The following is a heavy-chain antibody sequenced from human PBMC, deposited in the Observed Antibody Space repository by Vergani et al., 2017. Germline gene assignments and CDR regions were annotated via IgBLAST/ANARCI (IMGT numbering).Heavy chain of an antibody. V-gene: IGHV1-3*01. CDR1: GYTFTSCA. CDR3: AREGFDDYVWGSYRLRGGYYFDY. Sequence: QVQLVQSGAEVKKPGASVKVSCKASGYTFTSCAMHWVRQAPGQRLEWMGWINAGNGNTQYSQKFQGRVTITRDTSASTAYMELSSLRSEDTAVYYCAREGFDDYVWGSYRLRGGYYFDYWGQGTLVTVSS. D-gene: IGHD3-16*02. CDR2: INAGNGNT. J-gene: IGHJ4*02.